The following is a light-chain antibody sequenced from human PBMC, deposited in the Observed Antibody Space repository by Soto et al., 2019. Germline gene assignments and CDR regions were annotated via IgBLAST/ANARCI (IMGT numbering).Light chain of an antibody. CDR1: QSVTNNY. J-gene: IGKJ4*01. CDR2: SAS. V-gene: IGKV3-20*01. CDR3: QQSSYSPLT. Sequence: EIVLTQSPGTLSLSPGERATLSCRASQSVTNNYLAWYQQKPGQAPRLLIYSASSRATGIPDRFSGSGSGTDFTLTISRLEPEDFAVYFCQQSSYSPLTFGGVTTVEI.